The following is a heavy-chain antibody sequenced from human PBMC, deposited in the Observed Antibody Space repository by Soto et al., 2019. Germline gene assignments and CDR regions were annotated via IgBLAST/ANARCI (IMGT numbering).Heavy chain of an antibody. Sequence: SETLSLTCTVSGGSISSYYWSWIRQPPGKGLEWIGYIYDSGSTDYNPSLKSRVTISVDTSNNQFSLKLSSVTAADTAVYYCARGAPGDYVWGSYRYTYWYFDYWGQGTLVTVSS. CDR3: ARGAPGDYVWGSYRYTYWYFDY. J-gene: IGHJ4*02. CDR2: IYDSGST. CDR1: GGSISSYY. V-gene: IGHV4-59*01. D-gene: IGHD3-16*02.